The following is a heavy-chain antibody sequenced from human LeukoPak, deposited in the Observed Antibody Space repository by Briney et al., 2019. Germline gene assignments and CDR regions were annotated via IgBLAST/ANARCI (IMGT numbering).Heavy chain of an antibody. D-gene: IGHD2-2*02. V-gene: IGHV3-30-3*01. CDR3: ARAPRYCSSTSCYTRFNWFDP. Sequence: GGSLRPSCAASGFTFSSYAMHWVRQAPGKGLEWVAVISYDGSNKYYADSVKGRFTIYRDNSKNTLYLQMNSLRAEDTAVYYCARAPRYCSSTSCYTRFNWFDPWGQGTLVTVSS. CDR2: ISYDGSNK. J-gene: IGHJ5*02. CDR1: GFTFSSYA.